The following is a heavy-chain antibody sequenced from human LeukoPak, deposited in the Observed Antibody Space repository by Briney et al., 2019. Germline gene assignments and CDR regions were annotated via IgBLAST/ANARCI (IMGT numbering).Heavy chain of an antibody. CDR3: ARHPELFFFDY. CDR1: GASISSYY. CDR2: ISYSGST. J-gene: IGHJ4*02. D-gene: IGHD3-10*01. V-gene: IGHV4-59*08. Sequence: SETLSLTCTVSGASISSYYWSWIRQPPGKGLEWIGYISYSGSTNYNPSLKSRVTISADTSKNQVSLTLSSVTAADTAVYYCARHPELFFFDYWGQGTLVTVSS.